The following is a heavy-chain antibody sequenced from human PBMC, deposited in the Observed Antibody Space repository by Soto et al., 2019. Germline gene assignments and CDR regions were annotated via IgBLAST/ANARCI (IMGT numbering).Heavy chain of an antibody. CDR3: ATGAGFGKWGHTSPFSYGMDV. CDR1: GYTFTDLS. V-gene: IGHV1-24*01. D-gene: IGHD3-10*01. J-gene: IGHJ6*02. CDR2: FDPEEDET. Sequence: ASVKVSCKVSGYTFTDLSVHWVRQAPGKGLEWMGGFDPEEDETIYAQKFKGRVAMTEDTSTDTAYMELSSLRSEDTAMYYCATGAGFGKWGHTSPFSYGMDVWGQGTAVTVSS.